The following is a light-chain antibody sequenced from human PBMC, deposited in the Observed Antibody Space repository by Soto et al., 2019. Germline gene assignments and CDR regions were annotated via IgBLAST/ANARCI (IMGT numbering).Light chain of an antibody. V-gene: IGKV3-20*01. CDR2: GAS. CDR3: QQYDTSPVT. J-gene: IGKJ1*01. CDR1: QSVSSSY. Sequence: EIVLTQSPGTLSLSPGERATLSCRASQSVSSSYLACYQQKPGQAPRLLIYGASIRATGIPDRFSGSGSGTDFTLTISSLEPEDFAVYYCQQYDTSPVTFGQGTKEQIE.